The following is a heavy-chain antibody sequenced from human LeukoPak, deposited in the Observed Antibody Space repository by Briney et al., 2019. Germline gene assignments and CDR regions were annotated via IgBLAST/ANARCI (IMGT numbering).Heavy chain of an antibody. CDR2: ISSSDNTI. J-gene: IGHJ6*03. Sequence: PGGSLRLSCAASGFTFSSYQMNWVRQAPGKGLEWISYISSSDNTIYYADSVKGRFTLSRDNTKNSLYLQMNSLRAEDTAVYYCARDNILAGYYRVYYYYYMDVWGKGTTVTVSS. CDR1: GFTFSSYQ. D-gene: IGHD3-9*01. V-gene: IGHV3-48*03. CDR3: ARDNILAGYYRVYYYYYMDV.